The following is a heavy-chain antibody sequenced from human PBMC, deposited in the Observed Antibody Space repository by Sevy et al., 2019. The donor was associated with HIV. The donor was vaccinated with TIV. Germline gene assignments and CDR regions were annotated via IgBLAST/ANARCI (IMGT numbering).Heavy chain of an antibody. Sequence: GGSLRLSCAASGFTFSSYAMHWVRQAPGKGLEWVSAIWYDGSSKYYADSGKGRFTISRDNSKNTLYLQMNGLRAEDTAVYYCAREVILATIKVDGFDIWGQGTLVTVSS. CDR2: IWYDGSSK. J-gene: IGHJ4*02. CDR1: GFTFSSYA. CDR3: AREVILATIKVDGFDI. V-gene: IGHV3-33*01. D-gene: IGHD5-12*01.